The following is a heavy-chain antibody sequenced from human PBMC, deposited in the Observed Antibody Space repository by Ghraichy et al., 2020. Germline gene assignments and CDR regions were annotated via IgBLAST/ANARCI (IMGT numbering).Heavy chain of an antibody. V-gene: IGHV4-30-2*01. CDR2: IYHSGST. CDR3: ARVFGRDGYKPIDAFDI. CDR1: GGSIRSGGYS. Sequence: SETLSLTCAVSGGSIRSGGYSWSWIRQPPGKGLEWIGYIYHSGSTYYNPSLKSRVTISVDRSKNQFSLKVSSVTAADTAVYYCARVFGRDGYKPIDAFDIWGQGTMVTVSS. D-gene: IGHD5-24*01. J-gene: IGHJ3*02.